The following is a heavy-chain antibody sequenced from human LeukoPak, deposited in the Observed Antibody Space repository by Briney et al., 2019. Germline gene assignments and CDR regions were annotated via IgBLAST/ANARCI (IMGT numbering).Heavy chain of an antibody. J-gene: IGHJ4*02. CDR2: INPNSGGT. CDR1: GDTFTGYY. V-gene: IGHV1-2*02. Sequence: ASVKVSCKASGDTFTGYYMHWVRQAPGQGLEWMGWINPNSGGTNGAQKFQGRVTMTRDTSISTAYMELSRLRSDDTAVYYCAVLWFGELLSPFVYWGQGTLVTVSP. CDR3: AVLWFGELLSPFVY. D-gene: IGHD3-10*01.